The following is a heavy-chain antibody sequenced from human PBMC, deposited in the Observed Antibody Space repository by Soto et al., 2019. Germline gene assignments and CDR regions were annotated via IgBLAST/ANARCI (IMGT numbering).Heavy chain of an antibody. CDR2: ISSSSSYI. V-gene: IGHV3-21*01. CDR3: ARDGAYYDFWSGYSLDAFDI. CDR1: GFTFSSYS. Sequence: EVQLVESGGGLVKPGGSLRLSCAASGFTFSSYSMNWVRQAPGKGLEWGSSISSSSSYIYYAESVKGRFTISRDNAKNSLYLQMNSLRAEDTAVYYCARDGAYYDFWSGYSLDAFDIWGQGTMVTVSS. D-gene: IGHD3-3*01. J-gene: IGHJ3*02.